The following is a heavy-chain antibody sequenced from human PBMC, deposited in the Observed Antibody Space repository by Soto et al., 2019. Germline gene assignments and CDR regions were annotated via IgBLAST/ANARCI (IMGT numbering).Heavy chain of an antibody. CDR3: TTGSVEGF. CDR2: IKTRDEGETT. V-gene: IGHV3-15*07. Sequence: EVQLVDSGGGLVKPGGSLRLSCEASGFSVSNAWMNWVRQAPGKGLEWVGRIKTRDEGETTNYAAPVKGRFTISRDDSKNTLYLQMNSLKTEDTAVYYCTTGSVEGFWGQGTPVTVSS. J-gene: IGHJ4*03. CDR1: GFSVSNAW. D-gene: IGHD2-15*01.